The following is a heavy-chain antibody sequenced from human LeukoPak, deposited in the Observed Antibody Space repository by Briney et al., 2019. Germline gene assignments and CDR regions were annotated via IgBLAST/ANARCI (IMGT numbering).Heavy chain of an antibody. CDR1: GYTFTSYG. V-gene: IGHV1-18*01. J-gene: IGHJ4*02. CDR3: ARDETYYYGSGSYIFDY. CDR2: ISAYNGNT. D-gene: IGHD3-10*01. Sequence: ASVKVSCKASGYTFTSYGISWVRQAPGQGLEWMGWISAYNGNTNYAQKLQGRVTMTTDTSTSTAYMELRSLRSDDTAVYYCARDETYYYGSGSYIFDYWGQGTLVTVSS.